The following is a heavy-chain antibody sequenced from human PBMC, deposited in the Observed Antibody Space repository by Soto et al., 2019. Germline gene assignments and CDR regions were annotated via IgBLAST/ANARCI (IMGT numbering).Heavy chain of an antibody. Sequence: GGSLRLSCAASGFTFSSYGMHWVRQAPGKGLEWVAVIWYDGSNKYYADSVKGRFTISRDNSKNTLYLQMNSLRAEDTAVYYCARAILGPVEEGAFDIWGQGTMVTVSS. D-gene: IGHD1-26*01. V-gene: IGHV3-33*01. CDR3: ARAILGPVEEGAFDI. CDR1: GFTFSSYG. J-gene: IGHJ3*02. CDR2: IWYDGSNK.